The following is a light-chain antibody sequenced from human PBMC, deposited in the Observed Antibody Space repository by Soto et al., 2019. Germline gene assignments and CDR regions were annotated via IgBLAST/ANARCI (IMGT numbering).Light chain of an antibody. CDR3: QQYNNWLLIT. Sequence: SPATLSLSPGEIATLSCRASQSVSSNLAWYQQKPGQAPRLLIYGASTRATGIPARFSGSGSGTEFTLTISSLQSEDFAVYYCQQYNNWLLITFGQGTRLEI. V-gene: IGKV3-15*01. CDR2: GAS. J-gene: IGKJ5*01. CDR1: QSVSSN.